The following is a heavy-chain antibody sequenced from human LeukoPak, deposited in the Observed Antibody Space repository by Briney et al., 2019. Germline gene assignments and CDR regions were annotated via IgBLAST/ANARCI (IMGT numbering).Heavy chain of an antibody. Sequence: GGSLPLSCAASGFTFSNYAMNWVRQAPGKGLEWVSSISHSGSISYADSVKGRFTISRDNSKNTLYLQMSSLRAEDTAIYYCAKELTERWVIDAFDIWGQGTVVSVSS. CDR2: ISHSGSI. D-gene: IGHD2-21*01. J-gene: IGHJ3*02. CDR3: AKELTERWVIDAFDI. CDR1: GFTFSNYA. V-gene: IGHV3-23*01.